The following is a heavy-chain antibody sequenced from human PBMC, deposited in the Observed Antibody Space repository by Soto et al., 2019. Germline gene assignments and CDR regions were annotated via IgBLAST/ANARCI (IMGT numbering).Heavy chain of an antibody. J-gene: IGHJ6*02. CDR2: IYYSGST. CDR1: GGSISSGDYY. CDR3: ARDLQEIEGMDV. Sequence: QVQLQESGPGLVKPSQTLSLTCTVSGGSISSGDYYWSWIRQPPGKGLEWIGYIYYSGSTYYNPSLKSRVTIPVDTSKHQFSLKLSSVTAADTAVYYCARDLQEIEGMDVWGQGTTVTVSS. V-gene: IGHV4-30-4*01.